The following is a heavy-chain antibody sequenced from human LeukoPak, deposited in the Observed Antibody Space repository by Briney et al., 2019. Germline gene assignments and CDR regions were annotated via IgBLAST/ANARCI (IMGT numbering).Heavy chain of an antibody. CDR3: ARAYSRSYSHFDD. Sequence: SETLSLTCTVSGGSISGYYWSWIRQPPGKGLEWIGYIYTSGSTNYNPSLKSRVTISVDTSKNQLSLRLSPVTAADTAMYFCARAYSRSYSHFDDWGQGTLVTVSS. CDR2: IYTSGST. D-gene: IGHD1-26*01. V-gene: IGHV4-4*09. J-gene: IGHJ4*02. CDR1: GGSISGYY.